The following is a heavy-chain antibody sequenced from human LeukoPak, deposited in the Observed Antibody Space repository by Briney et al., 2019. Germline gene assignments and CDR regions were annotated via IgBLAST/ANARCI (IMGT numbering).Heavy chain of an antibody. CDR3: TRAASSGPLFTYHMDV. CDR1: GNSISSSSYY. CDR2: INYYGKT. V-gene: IGHV4-39*07. D-gene: IGHD3-22*01. Sequence: SEALSLTCTVSGNSISSSSYYWVWIRQPPGKGLEWIGSINYYGKTYYNPSAKSRVTISVDTSKNQFSLMVRSVTAADTAVYYCTRAASSGPLFTYHMDVWGKGTTVTVSS. J-gene: IGHJ6*03.